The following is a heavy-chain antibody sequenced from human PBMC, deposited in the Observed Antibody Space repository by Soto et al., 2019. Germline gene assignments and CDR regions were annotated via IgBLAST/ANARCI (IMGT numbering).Heavy chain of an antibody. J-gene: IGHJ4*02. D-gene: IGHD6-13*01. V-gene: IGHV3-23*01. Sequence: GGSLRLSCAASGFTFTDYAMSWVRQAPVKGLEWVSVISASGGSTYYADSVKGRFTISRDDSTNTTSLQLNSLRAEDTALYFCAKQRVGSSWYRDFDYWGQGTPVTVSS. CDR2: ISASGGST. CDR3: AKQRVGSSWYRDFDY. CDR1: GFTFTDYA.